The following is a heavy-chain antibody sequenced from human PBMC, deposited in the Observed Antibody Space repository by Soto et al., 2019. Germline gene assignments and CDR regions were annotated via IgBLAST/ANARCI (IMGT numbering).Heavy chain of an antibody. V-gene: IGHV4-34*01. CDR2: INHSGST. CDR1: GGSFSGYY. D-gene: IGHD4-17*01. J-gene: IGHJ4*02. CDR3: AGPLLDYGDYYFDY. Sequence: SETLSLTCAVDGGSFSGYYWSWIRQPPGKGLEWIGEINHSGSTNYNPSLKSRVTISVDTSKNQFSLKLSSVTAADTAVYYCAGPLLDYGDYYFDYWGQGTLVTVSS.